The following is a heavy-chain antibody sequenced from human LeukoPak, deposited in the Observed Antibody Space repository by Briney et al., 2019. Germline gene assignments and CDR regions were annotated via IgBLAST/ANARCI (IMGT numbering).Heavy chain of an antibody. CDR3: ARHGRGVITGFDP. CDR1: GGSISSGGYY. Sequence: PSQTLSLTCTVSGGSISSGGYYWSWIRQHPGKGLEWIGYIYYSGSTNYNPSLKSRVTISVDTSKNQFSLKLSSVTAADTAVYYCARHGRGVITGFDPWGQGTLVTVSS. D-gene: IGHD3-10*01. J-gene: IGHJ5*02. V-gene: IGHV4-31*03. CDR2: IYYSGST.